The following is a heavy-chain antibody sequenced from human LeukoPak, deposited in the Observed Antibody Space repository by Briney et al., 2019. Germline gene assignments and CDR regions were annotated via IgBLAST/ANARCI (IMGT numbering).Heavy chain of an antibody. CDR1: GFTFSSYG. Sequence: GRSLRLPCAASGFTFSSYGMHWVRQAPGKGLEWVAVIWYDGSNKYYADSVKGRFTISRDNSKNTLYLQMNSLRAEDTAVYYCARDHNGDYVDYWGQGTLVTVSS. CDR3: ARDHNGDYVDY. CDR2: IWYDGSNK. V-gene: IGHV3-33*01. J-gene: IGHJ4*02. D-gene: IGHD4-17*01.